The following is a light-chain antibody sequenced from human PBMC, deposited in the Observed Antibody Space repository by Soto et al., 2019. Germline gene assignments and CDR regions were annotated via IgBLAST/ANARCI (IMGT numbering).Light chain of an antibody. J-gene: IGLJ1*01. V-gene: IGLV2-14*01. CDR3: SSFTSSMTNV. CDR2: DVT. CDR1: SSDVGGYNS. Sequence: QSVLTQPASVSGSPGQSITISCNGTSSDVGGYNSVSWYQQHPGKAPKLILYDVTDRPSGVSYRFSGSKSGNTASLTISGLQAADEADYFCSSFTSSMTNVFGSGTKLTVL.